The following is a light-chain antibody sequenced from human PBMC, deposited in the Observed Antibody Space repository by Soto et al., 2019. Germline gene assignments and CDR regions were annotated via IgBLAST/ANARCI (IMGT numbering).Light chain of an antibody. V-gene: IGKV1-5*01. CDR1: QSVSAW. J-gene: IGKJ4*01. CDR3: QQYSTYSLT. Sequence: DIQMTQSPSTLSASVGDRVTISCRASQSVSAWLAWYQQKPGNAPKLLISDASSLKSGVPSRFSGSGYGTEVTLTISSLQPEDFANYYWQQYSTYSLTFGGGTMVEI. CDR2: DAS.